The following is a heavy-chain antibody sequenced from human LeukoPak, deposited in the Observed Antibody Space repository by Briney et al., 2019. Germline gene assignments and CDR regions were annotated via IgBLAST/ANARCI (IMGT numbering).Heavy chain of an antibody. V-gene: IGHV4-59*01. Sequence: SETLSLTCTVSGGSISSYYWSWIRQPPGKGLEWIGYIYYSWSTNYNPSLKSRVTISVDTSKNQFSLKLSSVTAADTAVYYCARGSSGWYYYYYGMDVWGQGTTVTVSS. CDR3: ARGSSGWYYYYYGMDV. CDR2: IYYSWST. D-gene: IGHD6-19*01. CDR1: GGSISSYY. J-gene: IGHJ6*02.